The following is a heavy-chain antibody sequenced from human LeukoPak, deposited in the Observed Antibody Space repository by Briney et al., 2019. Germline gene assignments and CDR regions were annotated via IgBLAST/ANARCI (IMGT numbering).Heavy chain of an antibody. D-gene: IGHD2-15*01. J-gene: IGHJ6*03. CDR3: AREGGQSSGEWWSPYYYMDV. CDR1: GGSISSGGYY. CDR2: IYHSGST. V-gene: IGHV4-30-2*01. Sequence: SQTLSLTCTVSGGSISSGGYYWSWIRQPRGKGLEWIGYIYHSGSTYYNPSLKSRVTISVDRSKNQFSLKLSSVTAADTAVYYCAREGGQSSGEWWSPYYYMDVWGKGTTVTVSS.